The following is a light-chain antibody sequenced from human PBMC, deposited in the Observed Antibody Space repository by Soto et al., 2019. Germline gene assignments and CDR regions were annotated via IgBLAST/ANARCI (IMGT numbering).Light chain of an antibody. CDR1: QSIDRW. V-gene: IGKV1-5*01. CDR3: QQYNSYPLT. Sequence: DIQMTQSPSTLSASVGDRVTITCRASQSIDRWLAWYQQRPGRAPKLLIYDVANLETGVPSRLSGSGSETEFTLTISSLQPDDFAIYYCQQYNSYPLTFGGGTKVEIK. CDR2: DVA. J-gene: IGKJ4*01.